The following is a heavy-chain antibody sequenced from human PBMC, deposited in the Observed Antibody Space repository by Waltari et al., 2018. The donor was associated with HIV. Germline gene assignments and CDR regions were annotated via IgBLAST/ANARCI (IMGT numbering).Heavy chain of an antibody. D-gene: IGHD3-10*01. J-gene: IGHJ6*02. CDR1: GFTFSSYG. CDR3: ARRGVLTYYYTMDV. V-gene: IGHV3-33*01. CDR2: IGYDGSNK. Sequence: QVQLVESGGGVVQPGRSLRLSCAASGFTFSSYGMHWVRQAPGKGLEWVAVIGYDGSNKYYADSVKGRFSISRDNSKNTLYLQMNSLRAEDTAVYFCARRGVLTYYYTMDVWGQGTTVTVSS.